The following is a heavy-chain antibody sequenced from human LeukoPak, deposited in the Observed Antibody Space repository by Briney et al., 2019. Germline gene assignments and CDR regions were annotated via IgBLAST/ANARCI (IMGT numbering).Heavy chain of an antibody. J-gene: IGHJ5*02. CDR3: SKRGPNTGWHFFDH. D-gene: IGHD6-19*01. CDR2: INEVGDDT. CDR1: GFTFSNYA. V-gene: IGHV3-23*01. Sequence: GGSLILSCAVSGFTFSNYAMSWVRQTPARGLEWVSSINEVGDDTNYVDSVRGRFTVSRDNSKNTLYLQLNSLRAEDTALYYCSKRGPNTGWHFFDHWGPGTLVTVS.